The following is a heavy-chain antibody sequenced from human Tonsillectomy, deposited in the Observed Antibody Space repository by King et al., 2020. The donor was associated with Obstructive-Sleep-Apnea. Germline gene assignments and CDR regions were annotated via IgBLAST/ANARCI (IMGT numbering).Heavy chain of an antibody. Sequence: VQLVESGGGLVQPGGSLRLSCAASGFTFSSYWMSWVRQAPGKGLECVANIKQDGSEKYYVDSVKGRFTISRDNAKNSLYLQMKSLRAEDTAVYYCARDLGQLWRYDAFYIWGQGTMVTVSS. CDR2: IKQDGSEK. CDR1: GFTFSSYW. D-gene: IGHD5-18*01. V-gene: IGHV3-7*01. CDR3: ARDLGQLWRYDAFYI. J-gene: IGHJ3*02.